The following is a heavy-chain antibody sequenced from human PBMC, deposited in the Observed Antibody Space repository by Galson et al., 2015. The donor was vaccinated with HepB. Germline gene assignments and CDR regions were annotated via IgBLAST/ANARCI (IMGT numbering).Heavy chain of an antibody. CDR1: GYTFTSYA. V-gene: IGHV7-4-1*02. D-gene: IGHD2-2*01. Sequence: SVKVSCKASGYTFTSYAMNWVRQAPGQGLEWMGWINTNTGNQTYAQGFTGRVVFSLDTSVSTAYLQISSLEAEDTAVYYCARVWCSSASGYSNPAFHYWGQGTLVTVSS. CDR2: INTNTGNQ. CDR3: ARVWCSSASGYSNPAFHY. J-gene: IGHJ4*02.